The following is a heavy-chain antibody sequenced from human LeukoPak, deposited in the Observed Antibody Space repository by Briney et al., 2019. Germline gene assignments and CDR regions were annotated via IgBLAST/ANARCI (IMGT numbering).Heavy chain of an antibody. CDR2: ISAFNDNT. CDR1: GYSFTSYG. CDR3: ARDETYSSGLHDY. V-gene: IGHV1-18*01. J-gene: IGHJ4*02. D-gene: IGHD6-19*01. Sequence: ASVKVSCKASGYSFTSYGISWVRQAPGQGLEWMGWISAFNDNTNYAQKFQGRATMTTDTSTSTAYMELRSLRSDDTALYYCARDETYSSGLHDYWGQGTLVTVSS.